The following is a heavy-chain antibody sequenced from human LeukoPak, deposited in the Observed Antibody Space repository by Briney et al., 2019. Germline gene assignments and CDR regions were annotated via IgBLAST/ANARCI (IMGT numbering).Heavy chain of an antibody. J-gene: IGHJ4*02. CDR3: AKVGSGYDFWSGNNFDY. CDR2: ISGSGGST. D-gene: IGHD3-3*01. Sequence: PGGSLRLSCAASGFTFSSYAMSWVRQAPGKGLEWVSAISGSGGSTYYADSVKGRFTISRDNSKNTLYLQMNSLRAEDTAVYYCAKVGSGYDFWSGNNFDYWGQGTLVTVSS. CDR1: GFTFSSYA. V-gene: IGHV3-23*01.